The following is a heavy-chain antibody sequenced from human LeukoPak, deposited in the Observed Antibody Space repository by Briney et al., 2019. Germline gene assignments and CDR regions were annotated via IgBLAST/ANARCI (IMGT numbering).Heavy chain of an antibody. CDR1: GSTFSSYA. D-gene: IGHD2-21*02. CDR3: AKVRGAAIPDY. CDR2: ISGSGGST. J-gene: IGHJ4*02. V-gene: IGHV3-23*01. Sequence: GGSLGLSCAASGSTFSSYAMSWVRQAPGKGLEWVSAISGSGGSTYYADSVKGRFTISRDNSRNTLYLQMNSLRAEDTAVYYCAKVRGAAIPDYWGQGTLVTVSS.